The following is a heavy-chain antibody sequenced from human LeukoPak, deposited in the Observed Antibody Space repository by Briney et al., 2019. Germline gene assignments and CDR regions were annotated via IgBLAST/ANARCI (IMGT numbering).Heavy chain of an antibody. CDR1: GYTFTSYG. CDR2: ISAYNGNT. Sequence: ASVKVSCKASGYTFTSYGXXXXXXXXXXXXXXMGWISAYNGNTNXXXXXXXXVTXXXXXXTXTAYMELRSLRSDDTAVYYCARMAYGGNDYWGQGTLVTVSP. J-gene: IGHJ4*02. V-gene: IGHV1-18*01. CDR3: ARMAYGGNDY. D-gene: IGHD4-23*01.